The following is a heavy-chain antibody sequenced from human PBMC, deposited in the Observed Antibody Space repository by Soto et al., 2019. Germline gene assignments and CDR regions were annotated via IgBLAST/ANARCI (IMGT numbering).Heavy chain of an antibody. J-gene: IGHJ4*02. Sequence: QVQLQESGPGLVKPSETLSLTCTVSGGSLSPHYWSWIRQPPGKGLEWIGYLYYSGSTTYNPSLKSRVTISVDTSKNQCSLKMRSVTAADTAVYYCARDRYYGGADFWGQGTLVTVSS. D-gene: IGHD3-10*01. V-gene: IGHV4-59*11. CDR3: ARDRYYGGADF. CDR2: LYYSGST. CDR1: GGSLSPHY.